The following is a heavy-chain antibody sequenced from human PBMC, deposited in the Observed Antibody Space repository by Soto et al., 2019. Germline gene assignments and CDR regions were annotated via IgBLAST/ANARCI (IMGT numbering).Heavy chain of an antibody. V-gene: IGHV4-31*03. CDR2: ISYTGST. J-gene: IGHJ3*02. Sequence: QVQLQESGPGLVKPSQTLSLTCTVSGGSINTGRYFWNWIRQHPGKGLEWVGYISYTGSTFFNPSLKSRLTISLDKSKNQFSLRLSSVTAADTAVYYCARGEDGSNGYYYSLGFDIWGQLTMVTVSS. D-gene: IGHD3-22*01. CDR3: ARGEDGSNGYYYSLGFDI. CDR1: GGSINTGRYF.